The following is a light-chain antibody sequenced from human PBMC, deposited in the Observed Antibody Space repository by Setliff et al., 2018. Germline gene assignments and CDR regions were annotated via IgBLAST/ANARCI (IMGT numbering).Light chain of an antibody. CDR1: SSDLFSYNY. Sequence: QSALTQPPSASGSPGQSVTISCSGTSSDLFSYNYVSWYQQHPGKAPKLMIYEVTKRPSGVPDRFSGSKSGNTASLTISGLQPEDEADYYCTSYTDITTVFGSGTKVTVL. CDR2: EVT. J-gene: IGLJ1*01. V-gene: IGLV2-8*01. CDR3: TSYTDITTV.